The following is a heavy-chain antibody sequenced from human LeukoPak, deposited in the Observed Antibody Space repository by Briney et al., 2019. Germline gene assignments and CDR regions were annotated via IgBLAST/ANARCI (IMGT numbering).Heavy chain of an antibody. CDR3: ARDSLPYYDFWSGYSGAFDI. V-gene: IGHV4-34*01. CDR1: GGSFSGYY. Sequence: SETLSLTCAVYGGSFSGYYWSWIRQPPGKGLEWIGEINHSGSTNYNPSLKSRVTISVDTSKNQFSLKLSSVTAADTAVYYCARDSLPYYDFWSGYSGAFDIWGQGTMVTVSS. CDR2: INHSGST. J-gene: IGHJ3*02. D-gene: IGHD3-3*01.